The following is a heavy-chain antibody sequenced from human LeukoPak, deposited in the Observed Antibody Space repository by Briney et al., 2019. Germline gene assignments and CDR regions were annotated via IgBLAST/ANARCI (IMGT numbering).Heavy chain of an antibody. CDR3: ARQSPYDSSGYPYY. Sequence: GESLKISCQGSGYSFTRYWIGRVRRMPGKGLEWVGFIYPGDSDTTYSPYFQGQVTISADKSISTAYLQWSSLKASDTAMYYCARQSPYDSSGYPYYWGQGTLVTVSS. CDR2: IYPGDSDT. D-gene: IGHD3-22*01. CDR1: GYSFTRYW. V-gene: IGHV5-51*01. J-gene: IGHJ4*02.